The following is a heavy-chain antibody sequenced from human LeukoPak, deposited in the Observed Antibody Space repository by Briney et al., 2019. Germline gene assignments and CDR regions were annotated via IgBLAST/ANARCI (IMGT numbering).Heavy chain of an antibody. CDR2: ISGSGGST. V-gene: IGHV3-23*01. J-gene: IGHJ4*02. D-gene: IGHD4-17*01. CDR3: AKVSPASRTVTTDY. Sequence: GGSLRLSCAASGFTFSGSAMHWVRQAPGKGLEWVSAISGSGGSTYYADSVKGRFTISRDNSKNTLYLQMNSLRAEDTAVYYCAKVSPASRTVTTDYWGQGTLVTVSS. CDR1: GFTFSGSA.